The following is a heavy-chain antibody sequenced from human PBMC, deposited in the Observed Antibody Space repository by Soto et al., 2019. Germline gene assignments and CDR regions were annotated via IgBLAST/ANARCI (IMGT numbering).Heavy chain of an antibody. D-gene: IGHD3-10*01. J-gene: IGHJ4*02. V-gene: IGHV1-69*01. CDR3: ARGNYYGSGSYYIRRGYFDY. CDR1: GGTFSSYA. Sequence: QVQLVQSGAEVKKPGSSVKVSGKASGGTFSSYAISWVRQAPGQGLEWMGGIIPIFGTANYAQKFQGRVTITADESTSTAYMELSSLRSEDTAVYYCARGNYYGSGSYYIRRGYFDYWGQGTLVTVSS. CDR2: IIPIFGTA.